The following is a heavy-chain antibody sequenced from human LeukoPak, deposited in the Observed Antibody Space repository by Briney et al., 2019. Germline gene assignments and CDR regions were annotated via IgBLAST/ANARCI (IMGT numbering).Heavy chain of an antibody. V-gene: IGHV1-46*01. CDR3: ARDQEGFDY. J-gene: IGHJ4*02. CDR1: GYTFTSNY. Sequence: ASVKVSCKASGYTFTSNYIHWVRPAPGQGLEWMGMIYPRDGSTSYAQKFQGRVTVTRDTSTSTVHMELSGLRSEDTAVYYCARDQEGFDYWGQGTLVTVSS. CDR2: IYPRDGST.